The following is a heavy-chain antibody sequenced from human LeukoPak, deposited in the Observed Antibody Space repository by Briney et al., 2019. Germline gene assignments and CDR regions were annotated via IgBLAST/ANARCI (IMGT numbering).Heavy chain of an antibody. CDR1: GFTFSSYG. Sequence: GRSLRLSCAASGFTFSSYGMHWVRQAPGKGLEWVAVIWYDGSIKYYADSVKGRFTISRDNSKNTLYLQMNSLRAEDTAVYYCAKGGGEEVVVVPAAIASYYYMDVWGKGTTVTVSS. CDR3: AKGGGEEVVVVPAAIASYYYMDV. V-gene: IGHV3-33*06. CDR2: IWYDGSIK. J-gene: IGHJ6*03. D-gene: IGHD2-2*01.